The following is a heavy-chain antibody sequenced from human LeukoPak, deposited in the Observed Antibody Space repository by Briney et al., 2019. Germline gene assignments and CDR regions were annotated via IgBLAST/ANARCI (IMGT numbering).Heavy chain of an antibody. CDR2: IYYSGST. D-gene: IGHD3-22*01. CDR1: GGSISSYY. Sequence: SETLSLTCTVSGGSISSYYWSWIRQPPGKGLEWIGYIYYSGSTNYNPSLKSRVTISVDTSKNQFSLKLSSVTAADTAVYYCARVTYYYDSSGHIAPYYFDYWGQGTLVTVSS. CDR3: ARVTYYYDSSGHIAPYYFDY. V-gene: IGHV4-59*01. J-gene: IGHJ4*02.